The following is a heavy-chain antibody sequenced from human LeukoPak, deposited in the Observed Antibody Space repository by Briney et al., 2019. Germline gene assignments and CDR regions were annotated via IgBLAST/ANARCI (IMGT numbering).Heavy chain of an antibody. V-gene: IGHV3-7*01. D-gene: IGHD2-2*01. CDR2: IKQDGSEK. CDR3: ARVPSRIVVVPAAPYYYYYSMDV. J-gene: IGHJ6*03. CDR1: GFTFSSYR. Sequence: PGGSLRLSCAASGFTFSSYRMSWVRQAAGKGLEWVANIKQDGSEKYYVDSVKGRFTISRDNAKNLLYLQMNSLRAEDTAVYYCARVPSRIVVVPAAPYYYYYSMDVWGKGTTVTVSS.